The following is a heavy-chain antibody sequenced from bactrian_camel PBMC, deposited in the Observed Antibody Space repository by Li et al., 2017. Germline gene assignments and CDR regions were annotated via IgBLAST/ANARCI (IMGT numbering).Heavy chain of an antibody. CDR2: IDSAGKT. D-gene: IGHD4*01. J-gene: IGHJ4*01. CDR3: TIRELQTYSGYPKNCVSALRAGFNY. Sequence: HVQLVESGGGSVQAGGSLRLSCAVSGVTLTNACMAWFRQVPGKEREGVASIDSAGKTSYERYVKGRFTISQDKAKDTLYLQMNNLSPEDTAMYYCTIRELQTYSGYPKNCVSALRAGFNYRGQGTQVTV. CDR1: GVTLTNAC. V-gene: IGHV3S26*01.